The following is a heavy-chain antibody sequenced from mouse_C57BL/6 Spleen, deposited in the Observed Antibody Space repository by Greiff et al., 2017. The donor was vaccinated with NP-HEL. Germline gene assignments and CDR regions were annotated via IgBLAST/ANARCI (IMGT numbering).Heavy chain of an antibody. D-gene: IGHD1-1*01. CDR3: ARDVVATD. J-gene: IGHJ2*01. CDR2: IDPSDSYT. CDR1: GYTFTSYW. Sequence: QVQLQQPGAELVKPGASVKLSCKASGYTFTSYWMQWVKQRPGQGLEWIGEIDPSDSYTNYNQKFKGKATLTVDTSSSTAYMQLSSLTSEDSAVYYGARDVVATDWGQGTTLTVSS. V-gene: IGHV1-50*01.